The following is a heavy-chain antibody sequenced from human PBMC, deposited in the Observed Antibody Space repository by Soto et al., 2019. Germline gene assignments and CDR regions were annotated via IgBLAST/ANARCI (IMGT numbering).Heavy chain of an antibody. Sequence: ASVKVSCKAPGYTFTSYGISWVRQAPGQGLEWMGWISAYNGNTNYAQKLQGRVTMTTDTSTSTAYMELRSLRSDDTAVYYCARDREIVGADKFDPWGQGTLVTVSS. CDR2: ISAYNGNT. J-gene: IGHJ5*02. D-gene: IGHD1-26*01. CDR3: ARDREIVGADKFDP. CDR1: GYTFTSYG. V-gene: IGHV1-18*04.